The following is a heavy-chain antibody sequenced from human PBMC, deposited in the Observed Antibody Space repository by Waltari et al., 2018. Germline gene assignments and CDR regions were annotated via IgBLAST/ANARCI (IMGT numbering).Heavy chain of an antibody. CDR2: IYTSGST. V-gene: IGHV4-61*02. J-gene: IGHJ6*03. D-gene: IGHD3-3*01. Sequence: QVQLQESGPGLVKPSQTLSLTCTVSGGSISSGSYYWSWIRQPAGKGLEWIGRIYTSGSTNYNPSLKSRVTISVDTSKNQFSLKLSSVTAADTAVYYCARSGTASNYDFWSGYPYYYYMDVWGKGTTVTVSS. CDR3: ARSGTASNYDFWSGYPYYYYMDV. CDR1: GGSISSGSYY.